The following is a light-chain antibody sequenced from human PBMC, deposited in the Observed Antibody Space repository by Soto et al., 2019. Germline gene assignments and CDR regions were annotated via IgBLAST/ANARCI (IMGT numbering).Light chain of an antibody. Sequence: QSVLTQPPSASGTPGQRVTISCSGSSSNIGSKTVNWYQQLPGTAPKLLIYSNNQRPSGVPDRFSGSKSRTSASLAISGFQSEDEADYYCAAWNDSLNGVVFGGGTKLTVL. J-gene: IGLJ2*01. CDR3: AAWNDSLNGVV. CDR2: SNN. V-gene: IGLV1-44*01. CDR1: SSNIGSKT.